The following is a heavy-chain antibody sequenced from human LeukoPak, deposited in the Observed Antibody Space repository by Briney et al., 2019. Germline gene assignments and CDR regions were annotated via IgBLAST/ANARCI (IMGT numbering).Heavy chain of an antibody. D-gene: IGHD5-18*01. J-gene: IGHJ4*02. V-gene: IGHV1-69*01. CDR2: IIPIFGTS. CDR1: GGTFSSYA. Sequence: ASVKVSCKASGGTFSSYAINWVRQAPGQGLEWMGGIIPIFGTSNYAFKFQGRVTITADESTSTVYMELSSLRSDDTAIYYCAFEGYNYGYNWGQGTLVTVSS. CDR3: AFEGYNYGYN.